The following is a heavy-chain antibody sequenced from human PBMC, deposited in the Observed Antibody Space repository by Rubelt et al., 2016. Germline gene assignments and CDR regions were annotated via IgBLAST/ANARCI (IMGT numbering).Heavy chain of an antibody. V-gene: IGHV1-69*09. D-gene: IGHD3-16*02. CDR2: IIPILGIA. CDR1: GGTFSSYA. Sequence: QVQLVQSGAEVKKPGSSVKVSCKASGGTFSSYAISWVRQAPGQGLEWMGRIIPILGIANYATRFRGRVTITADKSTRPAYMELSSLGSEDTAVYYCARGGQLRLGELSSYWGQGTLVTVSS. CDR3: ARGGQLRLGELSSY. J-gene: IGHJ4*02.